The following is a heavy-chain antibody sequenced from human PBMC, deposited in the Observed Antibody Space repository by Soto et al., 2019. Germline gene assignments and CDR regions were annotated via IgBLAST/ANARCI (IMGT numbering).Heavy chain of an antibody. CDR2: ISYSGSPI. D-gene: IGHD4-17*01. CDR3: ARRRAGDYGHWFDS. V-gene: IGHV4-59*08. Sequence: SETLSLTCTVSGGSINLYYWSWLRQPPGKGLEWVASISYSGSPINYSPSLKSRLTISVDTSNNQFSLKVNSVTASDTAVYYCARRRAGDYGHWFDSWGQG. CDR1: GGSINLYY. J-gene: IGHJ5*01.